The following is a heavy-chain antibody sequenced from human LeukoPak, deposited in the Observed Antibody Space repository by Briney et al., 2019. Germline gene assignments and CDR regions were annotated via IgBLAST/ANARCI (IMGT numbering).Heavy chain of an antibody. CDR2: ISAYNGNT. CDR1: GYTFTSYG. CDR3: ARDRAPGYDILTGYPDY. V-gene: IGHV1-18*01. Sequence: VAAVKVSCKCSGYTFTSYGISRVRQPPAQGLEWMGWISAYNGNTNYAQKLQGRVTMTTDTSTSTAYMELRSLRSDDKAVYYCARDRAPGYDILTGYPDYWGQGTLVTVSS. D-gene: IGHD3-9*01. J-gene: IGHJ4*02.